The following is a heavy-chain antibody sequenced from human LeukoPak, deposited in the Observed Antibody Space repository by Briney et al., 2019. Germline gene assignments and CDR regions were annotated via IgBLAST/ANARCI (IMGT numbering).Heavy chain of an antibody. V-gene: IGHV4-39*07. CDR2: IYYSGST. D-gene: IGHD2-15*01. CDR1: GGSISSSSYY. J-gene: IGHJ5*02. Sequence: SSETLSLTCTVSGGSISSSSYYWGWIRQPPGKGLEWIRSIYYSGSTYYNPSLKCRVTISVDTSKNQFSLKLSSVTAADTAVYYCARDRVYCSGGSCYSGWFDPWGQGTLVTVSS. CDR3: ARDRVYCSGGSCYSGWFDP.